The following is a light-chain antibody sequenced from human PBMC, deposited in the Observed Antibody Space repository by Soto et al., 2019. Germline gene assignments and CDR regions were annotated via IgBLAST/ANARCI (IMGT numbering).Light chain of an antibody. V-gene: IGKV3-15*01. CDR3: QHYNYWPYT. Sequence: ETVMTQSPGTLSVSLGERATLSCRASQSVSIHLAWYQRKPGQAPRLLIYDASTRATGVPARFSGSGSGTDFTLTISSLQSEDFAVYYCQHYNYWPYTFGQGTKVDI. J-gene: IGKJ2*01. CDR1: QSVSIH. CDR2: DAS.